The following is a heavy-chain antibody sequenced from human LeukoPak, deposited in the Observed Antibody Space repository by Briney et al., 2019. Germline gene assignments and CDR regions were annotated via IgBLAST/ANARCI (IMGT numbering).Heavy chain of an antibody. CDR2: INPNSGGT. CDR3: ARGSTYYDFWSGYSDFDY. Sequence: ASVKASCKASGYTFTGYYMHWVRQAPGQGLEWMGRINPNSGGTNYAQKFQGRVTMTRDTSISTAYMELSRLRSDDTAVYYCARGSTYYDFWSGYSDFDYWGQGTLVTVSS. CDR1: GYTFTGYY. D-gene: IGHD3-3*01. V-gene: IGHV1-2*06. J-gene: IGHJ4*02.